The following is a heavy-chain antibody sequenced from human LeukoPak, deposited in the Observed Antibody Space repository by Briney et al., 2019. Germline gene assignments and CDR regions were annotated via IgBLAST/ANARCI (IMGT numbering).Heavy chain of an antibody. CDR1: GFTFSSYW. CDR3: ARDASSRVLYYDSSGYYPY. V-gene: IGHV3-7*01. J-gene: IGHJ4*02. D-gene: IGHD3-22*01. CDR2: IKQDGSEK. Sequence: GGSLRLSCAASGFTFSSYWMSWVRQAPGKGLEWVANIKQDGSEKYYVDSVKGRFTISRDNAKNSLYLQMNSLRAEDTAVYYCARDASSRVLYYDSSGYYPYWGQGTLVTVSS.